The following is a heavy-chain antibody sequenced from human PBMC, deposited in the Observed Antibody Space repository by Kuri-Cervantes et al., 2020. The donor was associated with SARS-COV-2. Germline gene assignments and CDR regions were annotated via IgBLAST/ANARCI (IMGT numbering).Heavy chain of an antibody. D-gene: IGHD3-16*01. J-gene: IGHJ4*02. Sequence: SETLSLTCAVYGGSFSAYYWSWIRQPPGKGLEWIGEINHSGSTNYNPSLKSRVTISVDTSKHQLSLKLSSVTAADTAVYYCAGSPGGVFDCWGQGTLFTVSS. CDR1: GGSFSAYY. CDR3: AGSPGGVFDC. V-gene: IGHV4-34*01. CDR2: INHSGST.